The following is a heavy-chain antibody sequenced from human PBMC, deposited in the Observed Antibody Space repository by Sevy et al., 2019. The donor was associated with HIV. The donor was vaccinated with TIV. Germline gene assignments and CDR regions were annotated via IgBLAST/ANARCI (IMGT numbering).Heavy chain of an antibody. CDR3: ARDRVRYSSGRPLDY. J-gene: IGHJ4*02. CDR2: INMDGSST. D-gene: IGHD6-19*01. Sequence: GESLKISCAASGFTFSSYWMHWVRQAPGKGLVWVSRINMDGSSTSYADSVKGRFTISRDNAKNTLYLQMNSLRAEDTAVYYCARDRVRYSSGRPLDYWGQGTLVTVSS. V-gene: IGHV3-74*01. CDR1: GFTFSSYW.